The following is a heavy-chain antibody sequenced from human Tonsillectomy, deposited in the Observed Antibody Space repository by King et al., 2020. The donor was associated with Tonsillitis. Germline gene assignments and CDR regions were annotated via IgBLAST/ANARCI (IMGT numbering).Heavy chain of an antibody. J-gene: IGHJ4*02. CDR3: ARPRHCGGDCYSHYYFDY. D-gene: IGHD2-21*02. CDR2: IYPGDSDT. CDR1: GYSFTSYW. V-gene: IGHV5-51*01. Sequence: VQLVQSGAEVKKPGESLKISCKGSGYSFTSYWIGWVRQMPGKGLEWMVIIYPGDSDTRYSPSFQGQVTISADKSLSTASLQWSSLKASDTAMYYCARPRHCGGDCYSHYYFDYWGQGTLVTVSS.